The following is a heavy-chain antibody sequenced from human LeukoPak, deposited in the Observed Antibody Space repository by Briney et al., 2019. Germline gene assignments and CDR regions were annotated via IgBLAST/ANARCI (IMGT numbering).Heavy chain of an antibody. CDR3: VRGRMNWDYDFDY. D-gene: IGHD1-7*01. V-gene: IGHV4-34*01. Sequence: SETLSHTCAVYGGSFVGRHWSWIRQSPGKGLEWLGEGSHAGSTNDNPSLKGRVSISVDTSRDQFSLKLTSVTAADTAMYYCVRGRMNWDYDFDYWGPGTLVTVSS. CDR1: GGSFVGRH. J-gene: IGHJ4*02. CDR2: GSHAGST.